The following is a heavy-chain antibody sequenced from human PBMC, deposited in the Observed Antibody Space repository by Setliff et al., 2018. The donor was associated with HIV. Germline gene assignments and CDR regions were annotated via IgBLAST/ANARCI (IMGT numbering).Heavy chain of an antibody. Sequence: KASETLSLTCTVSGGSISSSSYYWGWIRQPPGKGLEWIGNLFHTGSSYFNPSLKSRLTMSVDTSKNQFSLSLISMTAADSAVYYCARLGDNSDWRSNYFFYYMDVWGKGTTVTVSS. D-gene: IGHD3-22*01. V-gene: IGHV4-39*01. CDR1: GGSISSSSYY. CDR3: ARLGDNSDWRSNYFFYYMDV. J-gene: IGHJ6*03. CDR2: LFHTGSS.